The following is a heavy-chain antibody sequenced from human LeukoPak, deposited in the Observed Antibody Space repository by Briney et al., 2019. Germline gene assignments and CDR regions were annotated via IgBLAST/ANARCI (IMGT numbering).Heavy chain of an antibody. CDR3: ARSPHERTLLWTKYYYGMDV. D-gene: IGHD2-2*01. Sequence: PGGSLRLSCAASGFTVSSNYMSWVRQAPGKGLEWVSVIYSGGSTYYADSVKGRFTISRDNSKNTLYLQMNSLRAEDTAVYYCARSPHERTLLWTKYYYGMDVWGQGTTVTVSS. CDR1: GFTVSSNY. V-gene: IGHV3-66*02. CDR2: IYSGGST. J-gene: IGHJ6*02.